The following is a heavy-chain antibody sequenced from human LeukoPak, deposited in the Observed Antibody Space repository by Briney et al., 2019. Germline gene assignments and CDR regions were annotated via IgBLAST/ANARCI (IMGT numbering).Heavy chain of an antibody. CDR3: ARVVYRYGYAFDI. D-gene: IGHD5-18*01. CDR1: GFTFSDYY. Sequence: PGGSLILSCAASGFTFSDYYMSWIRQAPGKGLEWVSFITGSSRSINYADSVKGRFTISRDNAKSSMYLQMNSLRAEDTAVYFCARVVYRYGYAFDIWGQGTVVTVSS. V-gene: IGHV3-11*06. CDR2: ITGSSRSI. J-gene: IGHJ3*02.